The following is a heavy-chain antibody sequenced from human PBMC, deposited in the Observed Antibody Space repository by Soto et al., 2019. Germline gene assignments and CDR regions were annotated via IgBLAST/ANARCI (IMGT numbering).Heavy chain of an antibody. CDR1: GFTFSTYV. J-gene: IGHJ4*02. CDR3: VKDGTFSNNWPYYFDY. D-gene: IGHD1-1*01. V-gene: IGHV3-23*01. CDR2: ISGNGNII. Sequence: EVQLLESGGGLVQPGGSLRLSCAASGFTFSTYVMTWVRQAPGKGLEWVSSISGNGNIIYYADSVKGRFTISRDNSKNTLYLQMDNVRAEDTAVYYCVKDGTFSNNWPYYFDYCGQGTLVTVSS.